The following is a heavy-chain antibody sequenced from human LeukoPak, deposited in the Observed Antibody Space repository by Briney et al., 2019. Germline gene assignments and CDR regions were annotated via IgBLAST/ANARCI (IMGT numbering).Heavy chain of an antibody. Sequence: GGSLRLSCAASGFTFSSYGMHWVRQAPGKGLEWVAVIWYDGSNKYYADSVEGRFTISRDNSKNTLYLQMNSLRAEDTAVYYCARKQLDGSAFDIWGQGTMVTVSS. CDR1: GFTFSSYG. CDR2: IWYDGSNK. CDR3: ARKQLDGSAFDI. J-gene: IGHJ3*02. V-gene: IGHV3-33*01. D-gene: IGHD1-26*01.